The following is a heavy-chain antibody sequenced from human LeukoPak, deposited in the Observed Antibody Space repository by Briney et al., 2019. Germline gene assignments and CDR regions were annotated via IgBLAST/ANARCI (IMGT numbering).Heavy chain of an antibody. CDR2: IYSSGST. CDR3: ARGPDDAFDL. J-gene: IGHJ3*01. Sequence: SETLSLTCTVSGGSISSYYWSWIRRPAGKGLEWIGRIYSSGSTSYNPSLKSRVTMSVDTSKEQLSLKLSSVTAADTAVYYCARGPDDAFDLWGQGTMVTVSS. CDR1: GGSISSYY. V-gene: IGHV4-4*07.